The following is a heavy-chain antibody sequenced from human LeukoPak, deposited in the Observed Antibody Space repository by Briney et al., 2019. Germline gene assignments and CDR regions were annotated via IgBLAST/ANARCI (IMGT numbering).Heavy chain of an antibody. J-gene: IGHJ4*02. Sequence: QTGGSLRLSCAASGFTFSSYWMHWVRQAPGKGLVWVSRINSDGSSTSYADSVKGRFTISRDNAKNTLYLQMNSLRAEDTAVYYRASWTPYYYDTGYWGQGTLVTVSS. CDR1: GFTFSSYW. V-gene: IGHV3-74*01. D-gene: IGHD3-22*01. CDR3: ASWTPYYYDTGY. CDR2: INSDGSST.